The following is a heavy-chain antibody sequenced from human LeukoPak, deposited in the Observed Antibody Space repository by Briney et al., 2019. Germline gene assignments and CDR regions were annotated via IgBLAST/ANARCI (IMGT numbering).Heavy chain of an antibody. CDR1: GGSFSGYF. CDR2: INHSGIT. J-gene: IGHJ4*02. V-gene: IGHV4-34*01. CDR3: ARHAPETYDILTGYYVDY. Sequence: KPSETLSLTCAVYGGSFSGYFWSWIRQPPGKGLEWIGEINHSGITNYNPSLKSRVTISVDTPKNQISLKLSSVTAADTAVYYCARHAPETYDILTGYYVDYWGQGTLVTASS. D-gene: IGHD3-9*01.